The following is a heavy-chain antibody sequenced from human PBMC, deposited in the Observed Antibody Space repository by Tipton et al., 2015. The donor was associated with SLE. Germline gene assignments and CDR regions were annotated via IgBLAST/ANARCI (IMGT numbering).Heavy chain of an antibody. CDR1: GGSFSGYY. Sequence: LRLSCAVYGGSFSGYYWSWIRQPPGKGLEWIGEINPSGSTNYNPSLKSRVTISVDTSKNQFSLKLSSVTAADTAVYYCARGLGVVVAVAFDIWGQGTMVTVSS. CDR2: INPSGST. D-gene: IGHD2-15*01. J-gene: IGHJ3*02. V-gene: IGHV4-34*01. CDR3: ARGLGVVVAVAFDI.